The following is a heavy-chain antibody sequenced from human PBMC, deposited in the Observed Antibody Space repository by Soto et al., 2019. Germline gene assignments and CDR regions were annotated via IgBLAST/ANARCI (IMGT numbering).Heavy chain of an antibody. Sequence: QVQLVESGGGVVQSGRSMRLSCAASGFTFSSYGMHWVRQAPGKGLEGVAVIWYDGSNKYYGKSVKCRFTIFRDNSKNTLYLQMNSLTAEDTPVYYCARDRNSIPNYYYYYMDVWGKGTTVTVPS. CDR1: GFTFSSYG. D-gene: IGHD4-4*01. V-gene: IGHV3-33*01. J-gene: IGHJ6*03. CDR3: ARDRNSIPNYYYYYMDV. CDR2: IWYDGSNK.